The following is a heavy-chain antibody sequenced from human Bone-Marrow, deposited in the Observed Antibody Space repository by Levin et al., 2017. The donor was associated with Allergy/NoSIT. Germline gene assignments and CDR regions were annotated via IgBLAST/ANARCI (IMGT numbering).Heavy chain of an antibody. V-gene: IGHV3-53*01. J-gene: IGHJ3*01. Sequence: QAGGSLRLSCAVSGFTVSDNYMNWVRQAPGKGLEWVSVIHTGSFTYYADSVKGRFTVSRDISKNTLYLQMNSLRVEDTAVYFCAREDIRSPIYLTGSYPFDVWGRGTMVTVSS. D-gene: IGHD3-16*02. CDR3: AREDIRSPIYLTGSYPFDV. CDR1: GFTVSDNY. CDR2: IHTGSFT.